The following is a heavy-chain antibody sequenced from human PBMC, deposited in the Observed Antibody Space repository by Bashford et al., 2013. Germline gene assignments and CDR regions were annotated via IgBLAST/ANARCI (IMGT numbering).Heavy chain of an antibody. CDR2: ISWNSGGI. V-gene: IGHV3-9*01. Sequence: HSGGSLRLSCAASGFTFDDYAMLWVRQAPGKGLEWVSGISWNSGGIDYADSVKGRFTISRDNAENSLYLQMNSLRAEDTAVYYCTGASWDLNGDFHYWGQGTLVTVSS. CDR1: GFTFDDYA. J-gene: IGHJ4*02. CDR3: TGASWDLNGDFHY. D-gene: IGHD7-27*01.